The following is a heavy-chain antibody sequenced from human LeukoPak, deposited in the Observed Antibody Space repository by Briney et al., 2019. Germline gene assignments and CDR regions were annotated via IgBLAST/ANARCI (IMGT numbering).Heavy chain of an antibody. V-gene: IGHV3-7*01. J-gene: IGHJ6*03. CDR1: GFTFSSYW. Sequence: PGGSLRLSCAASGFTFSSYWMSWVRQAPGEGLEWVANIKQDGSEKYYVDSVKGRFTISRDNAKNSLYLQMNSLRAEDTAVYYCARDAWWFGELSPYYYYYYMDVWGKGTTVTVSS. CDR3: ARDAWWFGELSPYYYYYYMDV. D-gene: IGHD3-10*01. CDR2: IKQDGSEK.